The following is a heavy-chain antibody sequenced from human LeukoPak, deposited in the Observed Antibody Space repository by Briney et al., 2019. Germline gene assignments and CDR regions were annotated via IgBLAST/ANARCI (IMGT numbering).Heavy chain of an antibody. V-gene: IGHV3-30*02. CDR1: GFTFSSYG. J-gene: IGHJ6*03. D-gene: IGHD6-13*01. CDR2: IRYDGSNK. Sequence: GGSLRLSCAASGFTFSSYGMHWVRQAPGKGLEWVAFIRYDGSNKYYADSVKGRFTISRDNSKNTLYVQMNSLRAEDMAVYYCAKEGYSRGYYSYYYMDVWGKGTTVAVSS. CDR3: AKEGYSRGYYSYYYMDV.